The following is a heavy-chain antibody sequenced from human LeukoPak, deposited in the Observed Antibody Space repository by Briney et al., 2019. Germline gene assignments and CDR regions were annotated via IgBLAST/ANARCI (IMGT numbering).Heavy chain of an antibody. CDR2: INHSGST. J-gene: IGHJ4*02. Sequence: PSETLSLTCAVYGGSFSGYYWNWIRQPPGKGLEWIGEINHSGSTNYNPSLKSRVTISVDTSKNQFSLELSSVTAADTAVYYCARVGIISEPTATFYFDYWGQGTLVTVSS. D-gene: IGHD1-1*01. V-gene: IGHV4-34*01. CDR3: ARVGIISEPTATFYFDY. CDR1: GGSFSGYY.